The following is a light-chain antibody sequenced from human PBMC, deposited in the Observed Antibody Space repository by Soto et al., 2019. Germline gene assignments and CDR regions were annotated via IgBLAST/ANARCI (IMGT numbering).Light chain of an antibody. CDR2: GAS. V-gene: IGKV3-20*01. CDR3: QQYGRSPHLFT. J-gene: IGKJ3*01. Sequence: EIVLTQSPGTLSLSPGERATLSCRASQSVSNTYLAWYQQKPGQAPRLLIYGASSRATGIPDRFLGSGSGTDFTLPISRLEPEDFAVYYCQQYGRSPHLFTFGPGTKVEI. CDR1: QSVSNTY.